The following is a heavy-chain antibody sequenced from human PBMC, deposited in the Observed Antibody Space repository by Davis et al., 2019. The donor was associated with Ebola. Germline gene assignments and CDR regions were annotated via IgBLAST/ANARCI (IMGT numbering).Heavy chain of an antibody. CDR1: GGSISSYY. D-gene: IGHD3-3*01. Sequence: PGGSLRLSCTVSGGSISSYYWSWIRQPPGKGLEWIGYIYYSGSTNYNPSLKSRVTISVDTSKNQFSLKLSSVTAADTAVYYCARVYYDFWSGYYGQRRNRWFDPWGQGTLVTVSS. CDR3: ARVYYDFWSGYYGQRRNRWFDP. CDR2: IYYSGST. J-gene: IGHJ5*02. V-gene: IGHV4-59*01.